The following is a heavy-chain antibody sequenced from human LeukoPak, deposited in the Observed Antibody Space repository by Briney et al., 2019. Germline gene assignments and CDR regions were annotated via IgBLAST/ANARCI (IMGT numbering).Heavy chain of an antibody. CDR2: IWYDGSNK. D-gene: IGHD3-22*01. Sequence: GGSLRLSCVASGYTFSRHGMHWVRQAPGKGLEWVAVIWYDGSNKYYADSVKGRFTISRDNSKNTLYLQMNSLRAEDTAVYYCARGGKGSSGYTDYWGQGTLVTVSS. CDR3: ARGGKGSSGYTDY. J-gene: IGHJ4*02. V-gene: IGHV3-33*01. CDR1: GYTFSRHG.